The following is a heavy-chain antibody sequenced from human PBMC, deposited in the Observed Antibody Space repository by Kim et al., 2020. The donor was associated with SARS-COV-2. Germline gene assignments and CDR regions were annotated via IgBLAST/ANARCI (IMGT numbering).Heavy chain of an antibody. CDR3: ARSPSLYGSGSYYRRADNWFDP. V-gene: IGHV4-34*01. J-gene: IGHJ5*02. Sequence: SETLSLTCAVYGGSFSGYYWSWIRQPPGKGLEWIGEINHSGSTNYNPSLKSRVTISVDTSKNQFSLKLSSVTAADTAVYYCARSPSLYGSGSYYRRADNWFDPWGQGTLVTVSS. CDR2: INHSGST. CDR1: GGSFSGYY. D-gene: IGHD3-10*01.